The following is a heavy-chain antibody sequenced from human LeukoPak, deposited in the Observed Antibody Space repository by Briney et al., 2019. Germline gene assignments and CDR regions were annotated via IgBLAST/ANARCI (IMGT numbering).Heavy chain of an antibody. Sequence: GGSLRLSCAASGFTFSSYGMHWVRQAPGKGLEWVANIKQDGSKKNYVDSMKGRFTISRDNAKNSLYLQMNSLRAEDTAVYYCARENWGLDYWGQGTLVTVSS. CDR1: GFTFSSYG. D-gene: IGHD7-27*01. J-gene: IGHJ4*02. CDR2: IKQDGSKK. V-gene: IGHV3-7*01. CDR3: ARENWGLDY.